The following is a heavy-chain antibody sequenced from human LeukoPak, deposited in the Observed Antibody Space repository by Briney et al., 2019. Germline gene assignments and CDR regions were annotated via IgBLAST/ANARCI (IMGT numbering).Heavy chain of an antibody. CDR2: ISSSGSTV. V-gene: IGHV3-11*01. D-gene: IGHD5-18*01. CDR1: GFTFSDYY. CDR3: AGTTWIQLFEFDY. Sequence: PGGSLRLSCAASGFTFSDYYMSWIRQAPGKGLEWVSYISSSGSTVYYADSVKGRFTISRDNAKNSLYLQMNSLRAEDTAVYYCAGTTWIQLFEFDYWGQGTLVTVSS. J-gene: IGHJ4*02.